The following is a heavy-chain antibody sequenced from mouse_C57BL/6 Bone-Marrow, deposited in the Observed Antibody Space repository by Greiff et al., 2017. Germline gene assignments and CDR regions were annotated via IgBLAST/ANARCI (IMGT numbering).Heavy chain of an antibody. J-gene: IGHJ1*03. CDR2: ISYSGST. CDR1: GYSITSDY. CDR3: ARSFYDYDRYFDV. D-gene: IGHD2-4*01. V-gene: IGHV3-8*01. Sequence: EVKLEESGPGLAKPSQTLSLTCSVTGYSITSDYWNWIRKFPGNKLEYMGYISYSGSTYYNPSLQSRISITRDTSTNQYYLQLNSVTTEDTATYYCARSFYDYDRYFDVWGTGTTVTVSS.